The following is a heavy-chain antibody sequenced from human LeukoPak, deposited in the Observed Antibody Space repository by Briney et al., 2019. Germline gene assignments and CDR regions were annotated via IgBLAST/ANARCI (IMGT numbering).Heavy chain of an antibody. CDR2: ISYTGTT. CDR3: ARGRQYLNPFDS. D-gene: IGHD2/OR15-2a*01. J-gene: IGHJ4*01. V-gene: IGHV4-59*01. Sequence: SETLSLTCTVSGDSISSYHWNWIRQPPGKGLEYIGHISYTGTTNYNPSLKSRVTISLDTSKNQFSLKLNSVTAADTAVYYCARGRQYLNPFDSWGQEPWSPSPQ. CDR1: GDSISSYH.